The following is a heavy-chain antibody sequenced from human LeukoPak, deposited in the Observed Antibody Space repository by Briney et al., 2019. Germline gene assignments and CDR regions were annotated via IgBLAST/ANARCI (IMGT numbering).Heavy chain of an antibody. CDR3: ARRQGEYDVLTGYPLFDY. Sequence: GESLKISCKGSGYSFTRHWIGWVRQMPGKGLEWMGIIYPGDSETRDSPSFQGQVTISADKSISTAYLQWSSLKASDTAMYYCARRQGEYDVLTGYPLFDYWGQGTLVTVSS. CDR2: IYPGDSET. V-gene: IGHV5-51*01. J-gene: IGHJ4*02. CDR1: GYSFTRHW. D-gene: IGHD3-9*01.